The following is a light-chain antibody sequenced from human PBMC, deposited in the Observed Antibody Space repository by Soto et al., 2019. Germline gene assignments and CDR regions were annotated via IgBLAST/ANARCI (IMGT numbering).Light chain of an antibody. CDR3: QQYNHWPPIT. CDR1: RSVKTN. J-gene: IGKJ5*01. CDR2: GAS. Sequence: EIVMTQSPATLSVSPGARATLSCRASRSVKTNLAWYQQNPGQAPRLLIYGASTRATNVSARFSGSGSGTEFTLTISSLQSEDFALYYGQQYNHWPPITFGPGTRLEIK. V-gene: IGKV3-15*01.